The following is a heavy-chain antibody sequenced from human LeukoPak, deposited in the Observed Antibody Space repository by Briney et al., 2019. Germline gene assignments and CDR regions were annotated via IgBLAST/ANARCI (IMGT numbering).Heavy chain of an antibody. D-gene: IGHD3-22*01. CDR3: ASSPNYYDSSGYKRVDNWFDP. Sequence: SETLSLTCTVSGGSISSYYWSWIRQPAGKGLEWIGRIYTSRSTNYNPSLKSRVTMSVDTSKNQFSLKLSSVTAADTAVYYCASSPNYYDSSGYKRVDNWFDPWGQGTLVTVSS. CDR2: IYTSRST. J-gene: IGHJ5*02. CDR1: GGSISSYY. V-gene: IGHV4-4*07.